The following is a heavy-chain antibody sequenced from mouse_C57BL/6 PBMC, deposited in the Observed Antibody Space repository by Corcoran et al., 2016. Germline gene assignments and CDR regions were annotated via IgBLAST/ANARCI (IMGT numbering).Heavy chain of an antibody. V-gene: IGHV1-26*01. CDR3: ARWMGSLTVVWYQRGYAMDY. Sequence: EVQLQQSGPELVKPGASVKISCKASGYTFTDYYMNWVKQSHGKSLEWIGDINPNNGGTSYNQKFKGKATLTVDKSSSTAYMELRSLTSEDSAVYYCARWMGSLTVVWYQRGYAMDYWGQGTSVTVSA. CDR1: GYTFTDYY. D-gene: IGHD2-10*02. CDR2: INPNNGGT. J-gene: IGHJ4*01.